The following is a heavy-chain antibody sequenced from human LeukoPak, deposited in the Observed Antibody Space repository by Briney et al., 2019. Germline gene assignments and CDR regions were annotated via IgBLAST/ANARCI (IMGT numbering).Heavy chain of an antibody. D-gene: IGHD6-6*01. Sequence: SVKVSCKASGGTFSSYAISWVRQAPGQGLEWMGGIIPIFGTANYAQKFQGRVTITADKSTSTAYMELSSLRSEDTAVYYCAREARLGSSVFDYWGQGTLVTVSS. CDR3: AREARLGSSVFDY. CDR1: GGTFSSYA. V-gene: IGHV1-69*06. J-gene: IGHJ4*02. CDR2: IIPIFGTA.